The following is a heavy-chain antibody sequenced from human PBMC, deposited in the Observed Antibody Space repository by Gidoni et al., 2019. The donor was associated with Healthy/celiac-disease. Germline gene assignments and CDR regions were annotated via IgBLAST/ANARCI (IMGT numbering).Heavy chain of an antibody. D-gene: IGHD3-10*01. V-gene: IGHV3-21*01. J-gene: IGHJ4*02. Sequence: EVQLVESGGGLVKPGGSLRLSCAASGFTFRSYSMNWVRQAPGKGLEWVSSISSSSSYIYYADSVKGRFTISRDNAKNSLYLQMNSLRAEDTAVYYCARDKTLWFGDGFDYWGQGTLVTVSS. CDR1: GFTFRSYS. CDR2: ISSSSSYI. CDR3: ARDKTLWFGDGFDY.